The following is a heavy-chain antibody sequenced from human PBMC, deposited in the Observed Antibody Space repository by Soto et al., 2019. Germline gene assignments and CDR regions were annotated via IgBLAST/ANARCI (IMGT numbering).Heavy chain of an antibody. V-gene: IGHV3-23*01. CDR3: AKHDRGDYMAS. J-gene: IGHJ4*02. D-gene: IGHD3-16*01. Sequence: EVQVLESGGDLVQPGGSLRLSCVASGFTFSNYAMSWVRQAPGKWLEWVSTISGTGTSTYYADFVKGRFTISRDNSKNRLYVQMNSLRAEDTAVYYCAKHDRGDYMASWGQGTLVTVSS. CDR1: GFTFSNYA. CDR2: ISGTGTST.